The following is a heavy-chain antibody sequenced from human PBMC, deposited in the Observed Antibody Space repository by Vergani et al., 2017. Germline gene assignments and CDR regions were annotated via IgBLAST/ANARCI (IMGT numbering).Heavy chain of an antibody. CDR1: GYTFSSYG. CDR2: ISAYNGNT. D-gene: IGHD6-19*01. CDR3: ARDTGIAVAGELGY. V-gene: IGHV1-18*04. Sequence: QVQLVRSGAEVKKPGASVKVSCKASGYTFSSYGISWVRQAPGQGLEWMGWISAYNGNTNYAQKVQGRGTMTTDTSTSTAYMELRSLRSDDTAVYYCARDTGIAVAGELGYWGQGTLVTVSS. J-gene: IGHJ4*02.